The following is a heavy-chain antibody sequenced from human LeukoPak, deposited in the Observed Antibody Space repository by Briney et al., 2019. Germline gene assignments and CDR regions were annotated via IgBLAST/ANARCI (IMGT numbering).Heavy chain of an antibody. V-gene: IGHV3-23*01. Sequence: GGSLRLSCAASGFTFSSYAMSWVRQAPGKGLEWVSAISGSGGSTYYADSVKGRFTISRDNSKNTLYLQMNSLRAEDTAVYYCARDPSTYYYDSSGYWDYWGQGTLVTVSS. CDR3: ARDPSTYYYDSSGYWDY. CDR2: ISGSGGST. CDR1: GFTFSSYA. D-gene: IGHD3-22*01. J-gene: IGHJ4*02.